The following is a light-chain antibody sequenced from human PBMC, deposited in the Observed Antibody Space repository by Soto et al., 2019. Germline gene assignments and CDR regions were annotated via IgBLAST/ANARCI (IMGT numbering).Light chain of an antibody. CDR2: GNK. CDR1: SSNTGSHT. J-gene: IGLJ2*01. Sequence: QSVLTQPPSVSGTPGQRVSISCSGSSSNTGSHTVNWYQHLPGTAPKLLIYGNKNRPSGVPDRFSGSKSGTSASLAVTGLQAVDEADYYCQSFDSSLGRWIFGGGTKLTVL. CDR3: QSFDSSLGRWI. V-gene: IGLV1-44*01.